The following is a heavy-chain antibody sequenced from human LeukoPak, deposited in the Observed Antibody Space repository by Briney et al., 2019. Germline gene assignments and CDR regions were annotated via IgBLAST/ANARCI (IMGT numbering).Heavy chain of an antibody. J-gene: IGHJ4*02. CDR1: GFTFSNYW. CDR2: INSDGINT. CDR3: ASSGSSVDY. V-gene: IGHV3-74*01. Sequence: PGGSLRLSCAASGFTFSNYWMHWVRQAPGKGLVWVSRINSDGINTSYADSVKGRFTISRDNSKNTLYLQMNSLRAEDTAVYYCASSGSSVDYWGQGTLVTVSS. D-gene: IGHD1-26*01.